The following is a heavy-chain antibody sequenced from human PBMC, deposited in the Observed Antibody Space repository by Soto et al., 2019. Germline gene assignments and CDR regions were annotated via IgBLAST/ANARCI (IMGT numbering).Heavy chain of an antibody. CDR3: AREGNTMVRGVIIGLVHFDY. CDR1: GFTFSSYA. CDR2: ISYDGSNK. D-gene: IGHD3-10*01. J-gene: IGHJ4*02. V-gene: IGHV3-30-3*01. Sequence: GGSLRLSCAASGFTFSSYAMHWVRQAPGKGLEWVAVISYDGSNKYYADSVKGRFTISRDNSKNTLYLQMNSLRAEDTAVYYCAREGNTMVRGVIIGLVHFDYWGQGTLVTVSS.